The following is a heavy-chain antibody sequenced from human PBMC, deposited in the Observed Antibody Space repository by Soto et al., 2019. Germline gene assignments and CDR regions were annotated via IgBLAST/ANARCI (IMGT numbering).Heavy chain of an antibody. CDR3: AREVRFGSSTSCDWFDP. D-gene: IGHD2-2*01. CDR2: IYYSGST. CDR1: GGSISSGGYY. V-gene: IGHV4-31*03. Sequence: PSETLSLTCTVSGGSISSGGYYWSWIRQHPGKGLEWIGYIYYSGSTYYNPSLKSRVTISVDTSKNQFSLKLSSVTAADTAVYYCAREVRFGSSTSCDWFDPWGQGTLVTVSS. J-gene: IGHJ5*02.